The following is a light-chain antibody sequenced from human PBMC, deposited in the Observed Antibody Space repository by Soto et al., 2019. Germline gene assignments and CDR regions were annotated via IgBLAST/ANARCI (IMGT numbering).Light chain of an antibody. V-gene: IGLV1-44*01. CDR2: SNN. Sequence: QSVLTQPPSASGTPGQRVTISCSGSSSNIGSNTVNWYQQLPGTAPKLLIYSNNQRPSGVPDRFSGSKSSTSASLAISGLQSEDEADYYCAAWDDSLNASVFGGGTKLTVL. J-gene: IGLJ2*01. CDR3: AAWDDSLNASV. CDR1: SSNIGSNT.